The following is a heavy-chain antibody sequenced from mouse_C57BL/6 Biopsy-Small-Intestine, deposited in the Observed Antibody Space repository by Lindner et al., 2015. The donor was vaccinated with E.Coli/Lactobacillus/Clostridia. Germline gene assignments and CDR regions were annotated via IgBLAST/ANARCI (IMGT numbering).Heavy chain of an antibody. CDR3: ARDVGTYFDY. V-gene: IGHV1-34*01. J-gene: IGHJ2*01. Sequence: VQLEESGPELVKPGASVKMSCKASGYTFTDYYMHWVKQSPGKSLDYIGYIYPNNGGNGYNQKFKGKATLTVDKSSSTAYMELRSLTSEDSAVYFCARDVGTYFDYWGQGTTLTVSS. CDR2: IYPNNGGN. D-gene: IGHD4-1*01. CDR1: GYTFTDYY.